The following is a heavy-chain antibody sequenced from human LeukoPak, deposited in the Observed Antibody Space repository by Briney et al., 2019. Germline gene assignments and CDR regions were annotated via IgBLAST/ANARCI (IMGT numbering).Heavy chain of an antibody. Sequence: ASVKVSCKASGYTFTGYYMHWVRQAPGQGLEWMGWINPNSGGTNYAQKFQGRVTMTRDTSISTAYMELSRLRSDDTAVYYCARDDCSGGSCYSYFRYWGQGTLVTVSS. D-gene: IGHD2-15*01. J-gene: IGHJ4*02. CDR2: INPNSGGT. V-gene: IGHV1-2*02. CDR3: ARDDCSGGSCYSYFRY. CDR1: GYTFTGYY.